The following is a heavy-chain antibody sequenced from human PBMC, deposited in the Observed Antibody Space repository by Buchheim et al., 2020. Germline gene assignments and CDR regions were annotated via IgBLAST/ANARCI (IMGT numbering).Heavy chain of an antibody. CDR1: GFTFSDYY. Sequence: QVQLVESGGGLVKPGGSLRLSCAASGFTFSDYYMSWIRQAPGKGLEWVAVISYDGSNKYYADSVKGRFTISRDNSKNTLYLQMNSLRAEDTAVYYCAKGLLLYADYYYYYMDVWGKGTT. J-gene: IGHJ6*03. D-gene: IGHD2-2*02. CDR3: AKGLLLYADYYYYYMDV. V-gene: IGHV3-30*18. CDR2: ISYDGSNK.